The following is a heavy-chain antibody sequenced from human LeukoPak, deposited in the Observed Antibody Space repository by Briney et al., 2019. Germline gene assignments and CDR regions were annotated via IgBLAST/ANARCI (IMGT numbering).Heavy chain of an antibody. CDR2: ISWNSGII. V-gene: IGHV3-9*01. CDR1: GFTFDDYA. CDR3: AKDQRAYTYGYQGYYYAMDV. Sequence: PGRSLRLSCAASGFTFDDYAMHWVRQAPGKGLEWVAGISWNSGIIEYADSVKGRFTMSRDNAKNSLYLQMSSLRAEDTALYYCAKDQRAYTYGYQGYYYAMDVWGQGTTVTVSS. D-gene: IGHD5-18*01. J-gene: IGHJ6*02.